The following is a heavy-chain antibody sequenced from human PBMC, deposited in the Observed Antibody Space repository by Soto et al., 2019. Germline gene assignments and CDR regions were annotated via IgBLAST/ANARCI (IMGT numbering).Heavy chain of an antibody. V-gene: IGHV2-5*02. D-gene: IGHD6-6*01. J-gene: IGHJ4*02. CDR3: AHSRPPRLLDY. CDR2: IYWDDDK. Sequence: QITLKESGPTLVKPTQTLTLTCTFSGFSLSTSGVGVGWIRQPPGKALEWLALIYWDDDKRYSPSLNSRLTNTKGTSQNPVGLKITNMDSGDTAPYYCAHSRPPRLLDYWGQGTLVTVS. CDR1: GFSLSTSGVG.